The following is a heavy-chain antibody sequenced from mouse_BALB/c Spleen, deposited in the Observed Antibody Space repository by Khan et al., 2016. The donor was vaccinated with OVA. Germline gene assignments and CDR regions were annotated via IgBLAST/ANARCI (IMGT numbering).Heavy chain of an antibody. V-gene: IGHV9-3-1*01. CDR2: INTYTGEP. Sequence: QIQLVQSGPELKKPGETVKISCKASGYTFTDYVMNWVKQAPGKGLRWMGWINTYTGEPTYADDFKGRFAFSLETSASTAYLQINNLKNEDTATYFCARVHGGYWGQGTTRAVSS. CDR1: GYTFTDYV. J-gene: IGHJ2*01. CDR3: ARVHGGY.